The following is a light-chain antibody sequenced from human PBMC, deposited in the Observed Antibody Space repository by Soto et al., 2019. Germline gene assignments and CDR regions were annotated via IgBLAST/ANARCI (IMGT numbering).Light chain of an antibody. CDR2: GAS. J-gene: IGKJ1*01. CDR1: QTVTSNY. CDR3: HPSAGSPST. V-gene: IGKV3-20*01. Sequence: EIVLTQSPGTLSLSPGERATLSCRASQTVTSNYLAWYQRKPGQPPRLLIYGASSRATDIPGRFSGSGSGTDFALTITRLEPEAFPVYTCHPSAGSPSTFGQGTKVEIK.